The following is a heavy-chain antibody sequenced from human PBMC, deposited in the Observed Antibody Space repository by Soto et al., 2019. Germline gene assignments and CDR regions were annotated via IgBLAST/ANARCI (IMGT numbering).Heavy chain of an antibody. CDR2: IYDSGST. V-gene: IGHV4-59*01. Sequence: SETLSLTCTVSGGSTSSYYWNWIRQPPGKGLEWIGYIYDSGSTNYNPSLKSRVTISVDTSKNQFSLKLSSVTAADTAVYYCARSGYYYDSSGYYSYYFDYWGQGTLVTVSS. CDR3: ARSGYYYDSSGYYSYYFDY. J-gene: IGHJ4*02. D-gene: IGHD3-22*01. CDR1: GGSTSSYY.